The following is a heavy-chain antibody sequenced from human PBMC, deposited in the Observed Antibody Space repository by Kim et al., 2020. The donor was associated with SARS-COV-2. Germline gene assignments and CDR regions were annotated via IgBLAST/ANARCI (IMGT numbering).Heavy chain of an antibody. D-gene: IGHD4-4*01. Sequence: YADSVKGQFTISRDNDKKSLYLQMISLRGDDTAIYYCARDRGDDYNPYVDNWGQGTLVTVSS. V-gene: IGHV3-48*01. J-gene: IGHJ4*02. CDR3: ARDRGDDYNPYVDN.